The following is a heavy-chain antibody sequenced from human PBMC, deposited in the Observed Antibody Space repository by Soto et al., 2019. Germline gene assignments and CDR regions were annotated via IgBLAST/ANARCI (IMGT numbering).Heavy chain of an antibody. CDR1: GYSFTDYH. CDR2: INPKSGGT. D-gene: IGHD2-8*01. CDR3: ARGHSTDCSNGVCSFFYNHEMDV. Sequence: ASVKVSWKASGYSFTDYHIHWVRQAPGQGLEWLGRINPKSGGTSTAQKFQGWVTMTRDRSISTVYMELTRLRSDDTAAYFCARGHSTDCSNGVCSFFYNHEMDVWGQGTTVTVSS. V-gene: IGHV1-2*04. J-gene: IGHJ6*02.